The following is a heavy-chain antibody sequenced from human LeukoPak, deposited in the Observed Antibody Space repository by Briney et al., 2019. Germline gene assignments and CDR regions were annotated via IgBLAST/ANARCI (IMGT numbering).Heavy chain of an antibody. V-gene: IGHV3-21*01. J-gene: IGHJ6*03. Sequence: RAGGSLRLSCAASGFTFSSYSMNWVRQAPGKGLEWVSSISSSSSYIYYADSVKGRFTISRDNAKNSLFLQMNSLRAEDTAVYYCARCQLERTEYPYYYYYYMDVWGKGTTVTVSS. CDR2: ISSSSSYI. CDR1: GFTFSSYS. D-gene: IGHD1-1*01. CDR3: ARCQLERTEYPYYYYYYMDV.